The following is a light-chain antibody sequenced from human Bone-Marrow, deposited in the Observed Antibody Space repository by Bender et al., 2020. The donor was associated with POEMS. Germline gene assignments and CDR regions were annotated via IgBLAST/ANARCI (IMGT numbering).Light chain of an antibody. Sequence: QSALTQPASVSGSPGQSITISCIETSSGVGIYGLVSWYQQLPGKAPKLIIYDVSNRPSGVSSRFSGSKSGNTASLTISGLQAEDEADYYCCSYADNHIWVFGGGTRLTVL. V-gene: IGLV2-23*02. CDR1: SSGVGIYGL. CDR2: DVS. J-gene: IGLJ3*02. CDR3: CSYADNHIWV.